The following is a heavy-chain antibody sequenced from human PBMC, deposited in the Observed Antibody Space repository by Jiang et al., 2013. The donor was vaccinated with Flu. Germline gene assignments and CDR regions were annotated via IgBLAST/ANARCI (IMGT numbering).Heavy chain of an antibody. CDR2: IKQDGSEK. CDR1: YW. CDR3: ARLTYYYDSSGYDY. D-gene: IGHD3-22*01. Sequence: YWMSWVRQAPGKGLEWVANIKQDGSEKYYVDSVKGRFTISRDNAKNSLYLQMNSLRAEDTAVYYCARLTYYYDSSGYDYWGQGTLVTVSS. J-gene: IGHJ4*02. V-gene: IGHV3-7*01.